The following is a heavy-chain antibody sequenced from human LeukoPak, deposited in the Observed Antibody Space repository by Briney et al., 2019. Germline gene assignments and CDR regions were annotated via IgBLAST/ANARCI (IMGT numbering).Heavy chain of an antibody. J-gene: IGHJ4*02. CDR1: GGSFSGYY. V-gene: IGHV4-34*01. Sequence: SETLSLTCAVYGGSFSGYYWSWIRQPPGKGLEWIGSIYDSGSTYYNPSLKSRVTISVDTSKNQFSLKLSSVTAADTAVYYCARRLRDYDFWSGYYSGFDYWGQGTLVTVSS. D-gene: IGHD3-3*01. CDR3: ARRLRDYDFWSGYYSGFDY. CDR2: IYDSGST.